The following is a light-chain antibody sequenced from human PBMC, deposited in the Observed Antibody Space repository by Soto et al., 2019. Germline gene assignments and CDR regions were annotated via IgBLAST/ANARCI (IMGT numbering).Light chain of an antibody. J-gene: IGKJ1*01. CDR1: QSITSW. Sequence: DIHMRQSSSTLWASVGDRVTITCRASQSITSWLAWYQQKPGKAPKPLIDMASSLESGIPARFSGSGSGTDFTLTISSLEPEDFALYYCQQRSSWPRTFGQGTKV. CDR2: MAS. V-gene: IGKV1-5*03. CDR3: QQRSSWPRT.